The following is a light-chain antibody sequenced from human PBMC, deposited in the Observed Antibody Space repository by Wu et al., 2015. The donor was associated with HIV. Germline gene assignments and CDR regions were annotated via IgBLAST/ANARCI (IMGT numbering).Light chain of an antibody. CDR1: QAISSY. J-gene: IGKJ4*01. V-gene: IGKV1-9*01. CDR3: QQLNTYPLT. Sequence: DIQLTQSPSFLSASVGDRVTITCRASQAISSYLAWYQQKPGQAPKLLIYAASTLQSGVPSRSSGSGSGTEFSLTISSLQPEDFATYYCQQLNTYPLTFGGGPRWRSN. CDR2: AAS.